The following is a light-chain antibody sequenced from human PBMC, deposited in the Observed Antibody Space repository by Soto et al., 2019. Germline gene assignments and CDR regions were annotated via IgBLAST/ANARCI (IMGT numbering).Light chain of an antibody. J-gene: IGKJ4*01. Sequence: EIVLTRSPDTLSLSPGETATLSCRASQSVKTNYLGWYQQKAGQAPRLLIHATYNRATGIPDRFSGSGSGTDFTLTISRLEPEDFAVYFCQEYGTSPLTFGGGTKVEIK. CDR3: QEYGTSPLT. V-gene: IGKV3-20*01. CDR1: QSVKTNY. CDR2: ATY.